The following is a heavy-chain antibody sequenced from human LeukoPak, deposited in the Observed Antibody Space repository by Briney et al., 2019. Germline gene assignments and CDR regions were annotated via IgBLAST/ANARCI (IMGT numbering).Heavy chain of an antibody. CDR1: GYTFTSYD. V-gene: IGHV1-8*03. D-gene: IGHD2-2*02. Sequence: ASVKVSCKASGYTFTSYDINWVRQATGQGLEWMGWPNPNSGNTGYAQKFQGRVTITRNTSINTAYMELSSLRSDDTAVYYCARRYPYRSFDYWGQGTLVTVSS. J-gene: IGHJ4*02. CDR3: ARRYPYRSFDY. CDR2: PNPNSGNT.